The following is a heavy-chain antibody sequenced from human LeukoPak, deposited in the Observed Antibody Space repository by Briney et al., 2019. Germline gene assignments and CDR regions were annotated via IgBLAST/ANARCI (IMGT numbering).Heavy chain of an antibody. CDR3: ASPPGGSYSSSWDY. D-gene: IGHD6-13*01. J-gene: IGHJ4*02. V-gene: IGHV1-69*05. CDR2: IIPIFGTA. CDR1: GGTFSSYA. Sequence: GSSVKVSCKASGGTFSSYAISWVRQAPGQGLEWMGGIIPIFGTANYAQKFQGRVTITTDESTSTAYMELSSLRSEDTAVYYCASPPGGSYSSSWDYWGQGTLVTVSS.